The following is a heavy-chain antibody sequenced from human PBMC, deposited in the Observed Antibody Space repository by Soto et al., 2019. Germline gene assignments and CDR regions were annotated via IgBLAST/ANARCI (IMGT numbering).Heavy chain of an antibody. J-gene: IGHJ4*02. Sequence: ASVKVSCKASGYTFTGYYMHWVRQAPGQGLEWMGWINPNTGATNYAQKFQGRVTMTRDTSISTANMEVSGLRSDDTAVYYCARVGEGCGSIPLDCWGQGTRGAVAS. V-gene: IGHV1-2*02. D-gene: IGHD2-15*01. CDR3: ARVGEGCGSIPLDC. CDR2: INPNTGAT. CDR1: GYTFTGYY.